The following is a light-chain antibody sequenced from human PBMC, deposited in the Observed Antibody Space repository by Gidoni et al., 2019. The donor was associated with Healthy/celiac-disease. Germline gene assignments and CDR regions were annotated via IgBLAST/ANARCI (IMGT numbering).Light chain of an antibody. CDR2: LGS. V-gene: IGKV2-28*01. Sequence: DIVMTQSPLSLPVTPGEPASISCRSSQSLLHSNGYNYLDWYLQKPGQSPQLLIYLGSNRASGVPDRFSGSGSGTDFTLKISRVEADDVGVYYCMQALQTPLFGQGTKVEIK. CDR1: QSLLHSNGYNY. CDR3: MQALQTPL. J-gene: IGKJ1*01.